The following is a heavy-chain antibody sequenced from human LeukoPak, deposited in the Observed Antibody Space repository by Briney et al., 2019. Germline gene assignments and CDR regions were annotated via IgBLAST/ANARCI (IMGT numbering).Heavy chain of an antibody. CDR3: AATNDGYYYYYMDV. D-gene: IGHD1-1*01. CDR2: IYHSGST. V-gene: IGHV4-4*02. J-gene: IGHJ6*03. CDR1: GGSISSSNW. Sequence: PSETLSLTCAVSGGSISSSNWWSWVRQPPGKGLEWIGEIYHSGSTNYNPSLKSRVTISVDKSKNQFSLKLSSVTAADTAVYYCAATNDGYYYYYMDVWGKGTTVTVSS.